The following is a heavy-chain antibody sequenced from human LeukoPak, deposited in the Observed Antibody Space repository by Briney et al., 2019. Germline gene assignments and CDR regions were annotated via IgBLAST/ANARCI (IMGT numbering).Heavy chain of an antibody. J-gene: IGHJ3*02. CDR1: GGSISSYY. CDR3: ARARYVNGFYAFAT. CDR2: LSKSGNT. D-gene: IGHD3-9*01. Sequence: PSETPSLLCTVSGGSISSYYWSWIRLPPGKGLEWIGYLSKSGNTNYSPSLKSRVTIIGDTSKNQFFLKLSSVTAADTAVYYCARARYVNGFYAFATWAQRPLVTVSS. V-gene: IGHV4-59*01.